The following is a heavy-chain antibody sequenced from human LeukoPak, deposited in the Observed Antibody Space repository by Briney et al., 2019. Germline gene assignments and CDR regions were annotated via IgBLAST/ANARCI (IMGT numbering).Heavy chain of an antibody. D-gene: IGHD3-10*01. V-gene: IGHV3-23*01. Sequence: GGSLRLSCAASGFTFSSYAMSWVRQAPGKGLEWVSAISGSGGSTYYADSVKGRFTISRDNSKNTLYLQMNSLRAEDTAVYYCAKVVIAYYGSGSPYNFDYWGQGTLVTVSS. CDR2: ISGSGGST. J-gene: IGHJ4*02. CDR3: AKVVIAYYGSGSPYNFDY. CDR1: GFTFSSYA.